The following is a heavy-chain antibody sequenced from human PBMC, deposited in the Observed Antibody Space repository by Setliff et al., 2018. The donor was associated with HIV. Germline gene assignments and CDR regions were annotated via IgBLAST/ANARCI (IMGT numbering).Heavy chain of an antibody. CDR1: GYTFANYW. V-gene: IGHV5-51*01. D-gene: IGHD4-17*01. J-gene: IGHJ3*02. Sequence: GASLKISCQGSGYTFANYWIGWVRQMPGKGLEWMGIIYPGDSDTRYSPYFQGQVTISADKSISTAYLQWSSLKASDTAMYYWARDYGDFFDAFDIWGQGTMVTVSS. CDR3: ARDYGDFFDAFDI. CDR2: IYPGDSDT.